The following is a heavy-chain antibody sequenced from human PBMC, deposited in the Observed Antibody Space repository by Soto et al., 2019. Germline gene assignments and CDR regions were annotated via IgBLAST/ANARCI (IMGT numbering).Heavy chain of an antibody. D-gene: IGHD3-10*01. CDR3: AKGFRYYYGSGSYYPFDY. Sequence: GGSLRLSCAASGFTFSSYAMSWVRQAPGKGLEWVSAISGSGGSTYYADSVKGRFTISRDNSKNTLYLQMNSLRAEDTAVYYCAKGFRYYYGSGSYYPFDYWGQGTLVTVSS. CDR1: GFTFSSYA. J-gene: IGHJ4*02. CDR2: ISGSGGST. V-gene: IGHV3-23*01.